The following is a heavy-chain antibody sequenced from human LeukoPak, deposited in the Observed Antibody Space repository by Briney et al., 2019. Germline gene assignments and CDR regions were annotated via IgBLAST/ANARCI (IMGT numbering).Heavy chain of an antibody. J-gene: IGHJ6*03. CDR3: ARGHIVVVPAAIYYYYYYMDV. Sequence: SETLSLTCAVYGGSFSCYYWSWIRQPPGKGLEWIGEINHSGSTNYNPSLKSRVTISVDTSKNQFSLKLSSVTAADTAVYYCARGHIVVVPAAIYYYYYYMDVWGKGTTVTVSS. V-gene: IGHV4-34*01. D-gene: IGHD2-2*01. CDR2: INHSGST. CDR1: GGSFSCYY.